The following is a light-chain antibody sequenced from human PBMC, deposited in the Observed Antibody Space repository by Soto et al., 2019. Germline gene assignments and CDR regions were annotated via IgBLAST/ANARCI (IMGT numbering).Light chain of an antibody. CDR1: QGINRF. Sequence: DIQMTQSPSSLAPSVGDRVTITCRASQGINRFLAWYQQKPGKAPKLLIYAASTLQSGVPSRFSGSGSGTEFTLTISSLQPEDFATYYCQQLKSNLITFGQGTRLEIK. CDR3: QQLKSNLIT. J-gene: IGKJ5*01. V-gene: IGKV1-9*01. CDR2: AAS.